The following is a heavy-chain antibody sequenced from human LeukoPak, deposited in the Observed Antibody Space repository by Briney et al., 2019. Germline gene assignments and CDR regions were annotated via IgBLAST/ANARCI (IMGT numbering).Heavy chain of an antibody. J-gene: IGHJ4*02. Sequence: GGSLRLSCAASGFTFSSYAMSWVRQAPGKGLEWVSAISGSGGSTYYADSVEGRFTISRDNSKNTLYLQMNSLRAEDTAVYYCAKGGGLWFGELFDYWGQGTLVTVSS. CDR2: ISGSGGST. CDR3: AKGGGLWFGELFDY. CDR1: GFTFSSYA. D-gene: IGHD3-10*01. V-gene: IGHV3-23*01.